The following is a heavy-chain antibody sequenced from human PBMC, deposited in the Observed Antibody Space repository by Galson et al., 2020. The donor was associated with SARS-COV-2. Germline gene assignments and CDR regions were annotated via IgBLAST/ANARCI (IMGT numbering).Heavy chain of an antibody. V-gene: IGHV3-15*01. CDR1: GSTSSNVW. D-gene: IGHD3-9*01. J-gene: IGHJ5*02. CDR2: IKIKTDGETT. CDR3: ATELQCFGWGYNWFDP. Sequence: GGSLRPPCEASGSTSSNVWLSWVRQPPGKGLEWGGRIKIKTDGETTEYAAPVKGRCTISRENSKDTLYLQMNSLKTEDTAVYFCATELQCFGWGYNWFDPWGQGTLVIVSS.